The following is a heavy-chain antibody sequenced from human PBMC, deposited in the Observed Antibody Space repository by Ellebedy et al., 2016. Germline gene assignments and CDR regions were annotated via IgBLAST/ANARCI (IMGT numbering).Heavy chain of an antibody. CDR3: AKGSITITKHYGMDV. Sequence: GESLKISCAASGFTFSSYGMHWVRQAPGKGLEWVAVISYDGSNKYYADSVKGRFTISRDNSKNTLYLQMNSLRAEDTAVYYCAKGSITITKHYGMDVWGQGTTVTVSS. CDR1: GFTFSSYG. CDR2: ISYDGSNK. V-gene: IGHV3-30*18. D-gene: IGHD3-16*01. J-gene: IGHJ6*02.